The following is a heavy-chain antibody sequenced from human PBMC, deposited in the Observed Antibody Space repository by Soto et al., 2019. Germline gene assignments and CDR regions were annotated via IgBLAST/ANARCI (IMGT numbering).Heavy chain of an antibody. V-gene: IGHV1-3*01. Sequence: QVRLVQSGSEVKKPGASVKVSCRASGYTFISNAMHWVRRAPGQRHEWMGSINAANGDTKYSQTFQGRVTITRDTSASTAYMELSSLRSEDTAVYYCARDRGPGWYLLDYWGQGALVIVSS. CDR2: INAANGDT. CDR1: GYTFISNA. J-gene: IGHJ4*02. CDR3: ARDRGPGWYLLDY. D-gene: IGHD6-19*01.